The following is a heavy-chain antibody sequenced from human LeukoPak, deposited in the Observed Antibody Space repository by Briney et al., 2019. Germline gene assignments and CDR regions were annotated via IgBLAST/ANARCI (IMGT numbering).Heavy chain of an antibody. CDR1: DGSVNSGRYY. CDR2: VYYGRSP. V-gene: IGHV4-39*02. CDR3: ARSSGTGTFSY. D-gene: IGHD6-25*01. Sequence: PSETLSLTCSVSDGSVNSGRYYWAWIRQPPGKGLEWIGSVYYGRSPYFNPSLESRATISVDTSKNHFSLKMSSVTAADTAVYYCARSSGTGTFSYWGQGTLVTVSS. J-gene: IGHJ4*02.